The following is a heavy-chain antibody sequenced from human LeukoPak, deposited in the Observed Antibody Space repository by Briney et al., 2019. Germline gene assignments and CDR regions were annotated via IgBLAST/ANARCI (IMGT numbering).Heavy chain of an antibody. CDR3: ARISPERRPFDY. CDR2: ISGSGGST. V-gene: IGHV3-23*01. J-gene: IGHJ4*02. Sequence: GGTLRLSCAASGFTFSSYGMSWVRQAPGKGLEWVSAISGSGGSTYYADSVKGRFTISRDNAKNSLYLQMNSLRAEDTAVYYCARISPERRPFDYWGQGTLVTVSS. D-gene: IGHD1-1*01. CDR1: GFTFSSYG.